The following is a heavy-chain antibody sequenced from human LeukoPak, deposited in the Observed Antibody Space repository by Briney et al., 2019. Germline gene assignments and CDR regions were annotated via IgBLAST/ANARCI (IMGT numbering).Heavy chain of an antibody. V-gene: IGHV3-7*01. CDR1: GFTSSTYW. D-gene: IGHD1-26*01. CDR2: RKGDESAR. CDR3: ARDVGGSLDY. J-gene: IGHJ4*02. Sequence: GSLRLSCAASGFTSSTYWMAWVPPAPRKGGEWVDNRKGDESARHQADSVKGRFTISRDNDKKSVYLQMSSLRGEDTAVYYCARDVGGSLDYWGQGTLVTVSS.